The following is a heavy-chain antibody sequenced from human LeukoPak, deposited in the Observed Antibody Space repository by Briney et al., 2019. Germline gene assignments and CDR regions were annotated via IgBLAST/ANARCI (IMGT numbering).Heavy chain of an antibody. CDR2: IESETDGGTT. J-gene: IGHJ3*02. V-gene: IGHV3-15*04. Sequence: GGSRRLSCAASGFTFSNAWMSWVRQAPGKGLEWVGRIESETDGGTTHYAAPVKGRFIISRDDSKNTLYLQMNSLKTEDTAVYYCTTTTVTTWSNAFDIWGQGTMVTVSS. D-gene: IGHD4-17*01. CDR3: TTTTVTTWSNAFDI. CDR1: GFTFSNAW.